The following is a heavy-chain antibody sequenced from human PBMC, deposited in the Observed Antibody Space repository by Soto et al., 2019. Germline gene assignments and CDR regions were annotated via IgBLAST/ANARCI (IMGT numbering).Heavy chain of an antibody. CDR1: GGTFSSYA. D-gene: IGHD3-10*01. Sequence: QVQLVQSGAEVKKPGSSVKVSCKASGGTFSSYAISWVRQAPGQGLEWMGGIIPIFGTANYAQKFQGRVTITADESTSTADMELSSVRSEDTAVYYCARDRGGGGPDNWFDPWGQGTLVTVSS. V-gene: IGHV1-69*01. J-gene: IGHJ5*02. CDR2: IIPIFGTA. CDR3: ARDRGGGGPDNWFDP.